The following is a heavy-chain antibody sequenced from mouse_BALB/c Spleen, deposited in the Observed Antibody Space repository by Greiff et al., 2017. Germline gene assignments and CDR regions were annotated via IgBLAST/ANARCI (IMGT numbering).Heavy chain of an antibody. D-gene: IGHD2-2*01. Sequence: VQLKESGPGLVKPSQSLSLTCSVTGYSITSGYYWNWIRQFPGNKLEWMGYISYDGSNNYNPSLKNRISITRDTSKNQFFLKLNSVTTEDTATYYCARDGYDPYYYAMDYWGQGTSVTVSS. J-gene: IGHJ4*01. CDR2: ISYDGSN. CDR1: GYSITSGYY. V-gene: IGHV3-6*02. CDR3: ARDGYDPYYYAMDY.